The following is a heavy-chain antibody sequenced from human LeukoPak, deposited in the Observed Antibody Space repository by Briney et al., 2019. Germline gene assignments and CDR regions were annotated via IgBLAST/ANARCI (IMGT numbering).Heavy chain of an antibody. CDR3: ARGDFWSGYYTGLY. CDR2: MSSDGSNK. D-gene: IGHD3-3*01. CDR1: GFTFSTYG. Sequence: GGSLRLSCAASGFTFSTYGMHWVRQAPGKGLEWVAVMSSDGSNKYCADSVKGRFTISRDNTKNTLFLQMNSLRIEDTAVYYCARGDFWSGYYTGLYWGQGTLVTVSS. V-gene: IGHV3-30*03. J-gene: IGHJ4*02.